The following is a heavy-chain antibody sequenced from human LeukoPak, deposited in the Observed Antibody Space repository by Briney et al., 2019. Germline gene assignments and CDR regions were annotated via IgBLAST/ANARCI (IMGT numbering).Heavy chain of an antibody. J-gene: IGHJ3*02. V-gene: IGHV3-30*18. CDR3: AKVAMVRGVKDAFDI. CDR1: GFTFSSYG. CDR2: ISYDGSNK. D-gene: IGHD3-10*01. Sequence: PGGSLRLSCAASGFTFSSYGMHWVRQAPGKGLEWVAVISYDGSNKYYADSVKGRFTISRDNSKNTLYLQMNSLRAEDTAVYYCAKVAMVRGVKDAFDIWGQGTMVTVSS.